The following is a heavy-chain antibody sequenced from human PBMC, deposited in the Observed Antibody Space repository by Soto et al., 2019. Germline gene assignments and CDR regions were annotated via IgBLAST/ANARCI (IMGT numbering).Heavy chain of an antibody. CDR2: IIPILGMS. CDR1: GGTFTSYT. D-gene: IGHD3-10*01. J-gene: IGHJ4*02. Sequence: QVHLLQSGAEMKKPGSSVKVSCTAFGGTFTSYTFNWVRQAPGQRLEWMGRIIPILGMSSSAHNFQGRLTMIAYKSTNTAYMVLSSLTSDDTASYYGARSYGSGSRPFDYWRQGTLVTVSS. CDR3: ARSYGSGSRPFDY. V-gene: IGHV1-69*02.